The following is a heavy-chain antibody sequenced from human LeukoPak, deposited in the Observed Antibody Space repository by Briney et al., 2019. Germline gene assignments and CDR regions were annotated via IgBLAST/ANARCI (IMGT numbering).Heavy chain of an antibody. Sequence: GGCLRLSCSAAGLTVSSYAMHWVRQAPGKGLEYVSSIISNGGSTYYADSVKGRFTISRDNSKNTLFLQMSSLRTEDTAVYYCASPYSGYDYNFDHWGEGTLVTVSS. CDR1: GLTVSSYA. CDR2: IISNGGST. CDR3: ASPYSGYDYNFDH. D-gene: IGHD5-12*01. V-gene: IGHV3-64D*06. J-gene: IGHJ4*02.